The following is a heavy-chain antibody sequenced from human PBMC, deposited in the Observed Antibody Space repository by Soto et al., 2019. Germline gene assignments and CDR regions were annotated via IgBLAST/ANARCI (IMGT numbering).Heavy chain of an antibody. J-gene: IGHJ5*02. Sequence: QVQLVQSGAEVKKPGASVKVSCKASGYTFTSYDINWVRQATGQGLEWMGWMNPNSGNTGNAQKFQGRATMTRNTSISTAYMELSSLGSEDTAGYYCARGITIFGVAPPWGQGTLVTVSS. V-gene: IGHV1-8*01. CDR1: GYTFTSYD. CDR3: ARGITIFGVAPP. D-gene: IGHD3-3*01. CDR2: MNPNSGNT.